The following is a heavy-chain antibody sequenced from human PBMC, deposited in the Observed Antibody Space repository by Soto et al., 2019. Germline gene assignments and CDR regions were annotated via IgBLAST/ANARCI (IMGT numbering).Heavy chain of an antibody. J-gene: IGHJ6*02. V-gene: IGHV1-69*12. CDR1: GGTFSNYA. CDR3: ARVEAVAGLYNYHGLDV. CDR2: IVPIFGTT. Sequence: QVQLVQSGAEVEKPGSSVKVSCKVSGGTFSNYAIDWVRLAPGHGLEWMGGIVPIFGTTYYTQKFQGRATIIADDSTTTAYLEMSSLRSEDTAIYYCARVEAVAGLYNYHGLDVWGQGTAVTVSS. D-gene: IGHD6-19*01.